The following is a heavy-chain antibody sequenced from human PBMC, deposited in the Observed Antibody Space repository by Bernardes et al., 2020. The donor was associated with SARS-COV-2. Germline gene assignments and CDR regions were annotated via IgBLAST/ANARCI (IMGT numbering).Heavy chain of an antibody. CDR3: ARAWIANTQFDY. V-gene: IGHV1-18*01. CDR1: GYTFTRYG. Sequence: ASVKVSCKASGYTFTRYGISLVRQAPGQGLEWMGLISAYHGNTNYAQKLQGRVTMTTDTSTSTAYMELRSLRSEDTAVYYCARAWIANTQFDYWGQGTLVTGSS. CDR2: ISAYHGNT. D-gene: IGHD5-12*01. J-gene: IGHJ4*02.